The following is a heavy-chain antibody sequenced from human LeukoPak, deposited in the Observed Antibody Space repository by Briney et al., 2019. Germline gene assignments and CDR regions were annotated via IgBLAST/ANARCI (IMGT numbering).Heavy chain of an antibody. J-gene: IGHJ4*02. Sequence: SGTLSLTCTVSGGSISSSSYYWGWIRQPPGKGLEWIGSIYYSGSTYYNPSLKSRVTISVDTSKNQFSLKLSSVTAADTAVYYCASRLDDYDFWSGSFDYWGQGTLVTVSS. CDR3: ASRLDDYDFWSGSFDY. CDR1: GGSISSSSYY. D-gene: IGHD3-3*01. V-gene: IGHV4-39*01. CDR2: IYYSGST.